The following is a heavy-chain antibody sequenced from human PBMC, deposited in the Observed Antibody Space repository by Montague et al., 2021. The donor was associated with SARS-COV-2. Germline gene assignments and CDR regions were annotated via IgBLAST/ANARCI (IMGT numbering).Heavy chain of an antibody. D-gene: IGHD6-13*01. J-gene: IGHJ4*02. CDR2: IYYSGTT. Sequence: SETLSLTCTVSGGSISSTTYYWGWIRQPPGKGLEWIGSIYYSGTTYYNPSLKGRVTMSIDTSKNQFSLKLRSVTAADTAVYYCARDRGSAADKAFDNWGQGTLVTVSS. V-gene: IGHV4-39*07. CDR1: GGSISSTTYY. CDR3: ARDRGSAADKAFDN.